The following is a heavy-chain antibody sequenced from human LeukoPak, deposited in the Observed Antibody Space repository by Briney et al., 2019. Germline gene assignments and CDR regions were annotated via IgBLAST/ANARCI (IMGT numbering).Heavy chain of an antibody. CDR1: GGSLSSGSYY. V-gene: IGHV4-61*01. D-gene: IGHD3-22*01. CDR3: ARFRKSSGTFDY. CDR2: IYYSGST. J-gene: IGHJ4*02. Sequence: SETLSLTCTVSGGSLSSGSYYWSWIRQPPGKGLEWIGYIYYSGSTNYNPSLKSRVTISVDTSKNQFSLKLSSVTAADTAVYYCARFRKSSGTFDYWGQGTLVTVSS.